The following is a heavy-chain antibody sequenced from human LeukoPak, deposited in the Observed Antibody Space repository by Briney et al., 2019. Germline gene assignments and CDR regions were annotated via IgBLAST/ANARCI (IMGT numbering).Heavy chain of an antibody. CDR2: ISTYNGNT. CDR1: GYSFVLYG. V-gene: IGHV1-18*01. Sequence: ASVKVSCKASGYSFVLYGISWVRQAPGQGPEWMGWISTYNGNTKYAQKFQGRVTMTTDTSTSTVYMELSSLRSEDTAVYYCARVYEWLVNWGQGTLVTVSS. D-gene: IGHD5-12*01. J-gene: IGHJ4*02. CDR3: ARVYEWLVN.